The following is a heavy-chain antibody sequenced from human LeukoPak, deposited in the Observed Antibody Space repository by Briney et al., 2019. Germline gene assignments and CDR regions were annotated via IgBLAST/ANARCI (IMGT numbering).Heavy chain of an antibody. CDR3: AGKALRYFDWPVPFDY. D-gene: IGHD3-9*01. Sequence: SETLSLTCTVSGGSISSYYWSWIRQPPGKGLEWIGYIYYSGSTNYNPSLKSRVTISVDTSKNQFSLKLSPVTAADTAVYYCAGKALRYFDWPVPFDYWGQGTLVTVSS. V-gene: IGHV4-59*08. J-gene: IGHJ4*02. CDR1: GGSISSYY. CDR2: IYYSGST.